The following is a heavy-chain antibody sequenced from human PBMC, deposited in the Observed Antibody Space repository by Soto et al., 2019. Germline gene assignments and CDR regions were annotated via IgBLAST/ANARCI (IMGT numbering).Heavy chain of an antibody. CDR2: ISGSGGSP. J-gene: IGHJ4*02. D-gene: IGHD6-19*01. Sequence: EVQLLESGGGLVQPGGSLRLPCAASGFTSSNYAMNWVRQAPGKGLEWVSTISGSGGSPYYADSVKGRFTISRDNSKNTLYLQVNSLRAGDSAIYYGAKEGTSGLYYFDYWGQGTLVTVSS. CDR3: AKEGTSGLYYFDY. V-gene: IGHV3-23*01. CDR1: GFTSSNYA.